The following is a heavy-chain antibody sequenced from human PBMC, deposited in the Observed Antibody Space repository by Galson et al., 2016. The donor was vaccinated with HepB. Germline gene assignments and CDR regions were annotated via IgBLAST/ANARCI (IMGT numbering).Heavy chain of an antibody. J-gene: IGHJ4*02. D-gene: IGHD3-22*01. Sequence: SLTCVVYGASLNNYYWSWVRQPPGKGLEWFGEITHSGSINYNPSLESRVTISVDTSKNQFSLKMTSVTAADTAVYYCATLERRSSGHYYFDNWGQGNLVKVSS. CDR1: GASLNNYY. V-gene: IGHV4-34*01. CDR2: ITHSGSI. CDR3: ATLERRSSGHYYFDN.